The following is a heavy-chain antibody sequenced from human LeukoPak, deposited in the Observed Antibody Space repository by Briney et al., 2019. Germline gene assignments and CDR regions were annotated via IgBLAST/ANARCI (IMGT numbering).Heavy chain of an antibody. CDR1: GFTFSSYG. D-gene: IGHD3-10*02. J-gene: IGHJ6*03. V-gene: IGHV3-30*02. CDR3: AKALVRGVNGYYYYYMDV. Sequence: GGSLRLSCAASGFTFSSYGMHWVRQAPGKGLEWVAFIRYDGSNKYYADSVKGRFTISRDNSKNTLYLQMNSLRAEDTAVYYCAKALVRGVNGYYYYYMDVWGKGTTVTISS. CDR2: IRYDGSNK.